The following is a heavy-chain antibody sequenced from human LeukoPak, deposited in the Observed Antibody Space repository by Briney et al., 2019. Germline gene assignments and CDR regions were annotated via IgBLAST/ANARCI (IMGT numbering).Heavy chain of an antibody. Sequence: GGSLRLSCATSGFAFTDFYMTWFRQAPGMGLEWVSHISASGIMKFYEDSVKGRFTVSRDNVNQSLHLQMNSLRPEDTAVYYCAREAVDTAMVSHYYYYYMDVWGKGTTVTVSS. CDR2: ISASGIMK. J-gene: IGHJ6*03. V-gene: IGHV3-11*01. D-gene: IGHD5-18*01. CDR1: GFAFTDFY. CDR3: AREAVDTAMVSHYYYYYMDV.